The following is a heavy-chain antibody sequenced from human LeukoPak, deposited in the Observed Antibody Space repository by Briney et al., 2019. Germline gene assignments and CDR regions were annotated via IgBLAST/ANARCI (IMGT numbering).Heavy chain of an antibody. Sequence: ASAKVSCKASGYSFTGYYIHWVRQAPGQGLEWMAWINPNSGDTNFAQKFQGRVTMTRDTSISTVYMELSRLRSDDTAVFFCARGYYDSSDFEYFQHWGQGTLVTVSS. J-gene: IGHJ1*01. CDR1: GYSFTGYY. V-gene: IGHV1-2*02. CDR2: INPNSGDT. CDR3: ARGYYDSSDFEYFQH. D-gene: IGHD3-22*01.